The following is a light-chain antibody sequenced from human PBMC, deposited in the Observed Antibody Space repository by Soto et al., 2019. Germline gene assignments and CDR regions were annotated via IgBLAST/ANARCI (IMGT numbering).Light chain of an antibody. J-gene: IGKJ1*01. Sequence: TQSPSTLSASVGDRVTITCRASQSISNWLAWYQQKPGQSPRLLIYGASGRATGIPDRFSGSGSGTDFTLTISSLEPEDFAVYYCQQYGSAPRTFGQGTKVEVK. CDR1: QSISNW. CDR2: GAS. CDR3: QQYGSAPRT. V-gene: IGKV3-20*01.